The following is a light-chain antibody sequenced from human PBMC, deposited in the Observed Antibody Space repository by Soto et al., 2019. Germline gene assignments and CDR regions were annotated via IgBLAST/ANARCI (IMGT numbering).Light chain of an antibody. Sequence: IQLTQSPSSMYASVGDRVTITCRASQGINKWLAWYQMKPGKGPKLLVFAAGTLKNGVPSRFSGSASGTDFTLTISSLQSEDFVIYCCQQSYRFPYTFGPGTRLEFK. CDR2: AAG. CDR3: QQSYRFPYT. V-gene: IGKV1-12*01. J-gene: IGKJ2*01. CDR1: QGINKW.